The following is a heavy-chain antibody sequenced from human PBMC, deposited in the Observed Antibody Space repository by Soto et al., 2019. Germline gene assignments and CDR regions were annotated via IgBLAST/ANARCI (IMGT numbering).Heavy chain of an antibody. Sequence: GESLKISCKGSVYRFISHWISWVRQMPGKGLEWMGRIDPSDSYTNYSPSFQGHVTISADKSISTAYLQWSSLKASDTAMYYCARIVGATTYNWFDPWGQGTLVTVSS. CDR2: IDPSDSYT. J-gene: IGHJ5*02. D-gene: IGHD1-26*01. V-gene: IGHV5-10-1*01. CDR1: VYRFISHW. CDR3: ARIVGATTYNWFDP.